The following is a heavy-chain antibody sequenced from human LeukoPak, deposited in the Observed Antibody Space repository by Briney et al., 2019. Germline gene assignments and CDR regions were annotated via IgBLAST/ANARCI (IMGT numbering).Heavy chain of an antibody. V-gene: IGHV4-31*03. D-gene: IGHD4-23*01. CDR2: IYYSGST. CDR1: GGSISSGGYY. J-gene: IGHJ4*02. CDR3: ARDNDYGGNSIDY. Sequence: QTMSLTCTVSGGSISSGGYYWSWIRQHPGKGLEWIGYIYYSGSTYYNPSLKSRVTISVDTSKNQFSLKLSSVTAADTAVYYCARDNDYGGNSIDYWGQGTLVTVSS.